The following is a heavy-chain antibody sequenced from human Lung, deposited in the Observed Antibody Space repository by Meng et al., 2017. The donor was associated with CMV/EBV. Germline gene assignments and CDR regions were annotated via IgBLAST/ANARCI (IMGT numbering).Heavy chain of an antibody. CDR1: GGSISISTW. CDR3: ARDPYATGWAG. D-gene: IGHD6-19*01. V-gene: IGHV4-4*02. J-gene: IGHJ4*02. CDR2: IYHSGGT. Sequence: QESGQGRVKPSGTLSLTCAVSGGSISISTWWSWVRQPPGKGLEWIGEIYHSGGTNYNPSLRGRVTISLDKSKNQFSLTLRSVTAADTAVYYCARDPYATGWAGWGQGTLVTAPQ.